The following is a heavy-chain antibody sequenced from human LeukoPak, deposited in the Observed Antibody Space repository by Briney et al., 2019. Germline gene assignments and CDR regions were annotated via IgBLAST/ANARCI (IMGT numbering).Heavy chain of an antibody. CDR3: ARDLVHHRLLATSYNWFDP. Sequence: ASVKVSCKASGYIFTSYGISWVRQAPGQGLEWMGWINTYNGNTKYAQKAQGRVAMTTDTSTSTAYMEVRSLRSDDTAVYYCARDLVHHRLLATSYNWFDPWGQGTLVTVSS. V-gene: IGHV1-18*01. J-gene: IGHJ5*02. CDR1: GYIFTSYG. CDR2: INTYNGNT. D-gene: IGHD3-9*01.